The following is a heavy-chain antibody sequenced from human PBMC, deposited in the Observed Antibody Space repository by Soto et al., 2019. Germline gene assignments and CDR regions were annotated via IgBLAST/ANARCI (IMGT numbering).Heavy chain of an antibody. D-gene: IGHD3-22*01. CDR1: GYTFTSYG. J-gene: IGHJ4*02. Sequence: ASVKVSCKASGYTFTSYGISWVRQAPGQGLEWMGWISAYNGNTNYAQRLQGRVTMTTDTSTSTAYMELRSLRSDDTAVYYCARLYYYDSSGYYETAYYFDYWGQGTLVTVSS. V-gene: IGHV1-18*01. CDR2: ISAYNGNT. CDR3: ARLYYYDSSGYYETAYYFDY.